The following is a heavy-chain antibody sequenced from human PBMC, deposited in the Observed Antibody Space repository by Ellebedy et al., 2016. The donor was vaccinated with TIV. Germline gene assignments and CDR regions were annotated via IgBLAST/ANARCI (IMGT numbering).Heavy chain of an antibody. CDR3: AKTYYYDSSGYFVPEYFQH. Sequence: GESLKISCAASGFTFSSYAMSWVRQAPGKGLEWVSAISGSGGSTYYADSVKGRFTISRDNSKNTLYLQMNSLRAEDTAVYYCAKTYYYDSSGYFVPEYFQHWGQGTLVTVSS. J-gene: IGHJ1*01. D-gene: IGHD3-22*01. CDR1: GFTFSSYA. CDR2: ISGSGGST. V-gene: IGHV3-23*01.